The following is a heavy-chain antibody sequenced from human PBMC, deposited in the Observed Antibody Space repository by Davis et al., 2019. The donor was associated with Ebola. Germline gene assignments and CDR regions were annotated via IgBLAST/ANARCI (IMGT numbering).Heavy chain of an antibody. V-gene: IGHV3-7*01. D-gene: IGHD1-26*01. J-gene: IGHJ4*02. CDR2: IKQDGSEK. Sequence: GESLKISCAASGFTFSSHWMSWVRQDPGKGLEWVANIKQDGSEKYYVDSVKGRFTISRDNSKNTLYLQMNSLRAEDTAVYYCARDSGEWELLLAGDDWGQGTLVTVSS. CDR1: GFTFSSHW. CDR3: ARDSGEWELLLAGDD.